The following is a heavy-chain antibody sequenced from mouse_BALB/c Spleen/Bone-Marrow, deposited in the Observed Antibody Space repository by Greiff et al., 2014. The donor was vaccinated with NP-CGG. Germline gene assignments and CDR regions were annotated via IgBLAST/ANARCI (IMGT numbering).Heavy chain of an antibody. J-gene: IGHJ4*01. CDR1: GFTFSDYY. CDR2: ISDGGTYT. V-gene: IGHV5-4*02. CDR3: AGTWEAMDY. Sequence: DVHLVESGGGLVKPGGSLKLSCAASGFTFSDYYMYWVRQTPEKRLEWVATISDGGTYTYYPDSVRGRFTISRDNAKNNLYLQMSSLKSEDTAMYYCAGTWEAMDYWGQGTSVTVSS. D-gene: IGHD3-3*01.